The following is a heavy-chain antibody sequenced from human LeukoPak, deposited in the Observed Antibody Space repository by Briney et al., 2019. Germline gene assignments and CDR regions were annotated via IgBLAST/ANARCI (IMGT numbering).Heavy chain of an antibody. CDR1: GFTFSSYG. CDR3: ARDQGIYGDPTYYFDY. J-gene: IGHJ4*02. D-gene: IGHD4-17*01. V-gene: IGHV3-33*01. Sequence: QPGRSLRLAWAAAGFTFSSYGMHWVRQAPGKGLGWVAVIWEDGSNKYYADSVEGRFTISRDNSKNTLYLQMNSLRAEDTAVYYCARDQGIYGDPTYYFDYWGQGTLVTVSS. CDR2: IWEDGSNK.